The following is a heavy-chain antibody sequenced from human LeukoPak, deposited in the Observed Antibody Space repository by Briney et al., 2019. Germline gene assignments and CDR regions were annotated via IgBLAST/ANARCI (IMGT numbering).Heavy chain of an antibody. Sequence: SVKVSCKASGGTFSSYAISWVRQAPGQGLEWMGGIIPIFGTANYAQKFQGRVTITADKSTSTAYMELSRLRSDDTAVYSCARSRGLFSSWYADYWGQGTLVTVSS. V-gene: IGHV1-69*06. CDR2: IIPIFGTA. CDR3: ARSRGLFSSWYADY. J-gene: IGHJ4*02. CDR1: GGTFSSYA. D-gene: IGHD6-13*01.